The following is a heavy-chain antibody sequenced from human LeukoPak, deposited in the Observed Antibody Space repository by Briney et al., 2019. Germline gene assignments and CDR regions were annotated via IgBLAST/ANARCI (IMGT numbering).Heavy chain of an antibody. V-gene: IGHV4-59*08. J-gene: IGHJ4*02. CDR1: GGYISSYY. D-gene: IGHD2-21*01. CDR2: IYYSGST. CDR3: ACHPLGEFDY. Sequence: SGTLSLTCTVSGGYISSYYWSWIRQPPGKGLEWIGYIYYSGSTNYNPSLKSRVTISVDTSKNQFSLKLSSVTAADTAVYYCACHPLGEFDYWGQGTLVTVSS.